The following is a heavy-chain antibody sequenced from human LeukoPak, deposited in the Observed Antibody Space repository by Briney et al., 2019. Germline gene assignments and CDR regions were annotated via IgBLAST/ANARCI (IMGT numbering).Heavy chain of an antibody. Sequence: GRSLRLSCAASGFTFSSYGMHWVRQAPGKGLEWVAVVSYDGSNKYYADSVKGRFTISRDNSKNTLYLQMNSLRAEDTAVYYCAKAESVYYYDSSGYLDYWGQGTLVTVSS. V-gene: IGHV3-30*18. J-gene: IGHJ4*02. D-gene: IGHD3-22*01. CDR1: GFTFSSYG. CDR3: AKAESVYYYDSSGYLDY. CDR2: VSYDGSNK.